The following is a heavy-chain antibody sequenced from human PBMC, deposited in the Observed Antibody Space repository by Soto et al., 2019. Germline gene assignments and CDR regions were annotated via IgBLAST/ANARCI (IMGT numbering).Heavy chain of an antibody. Sequence: PGESLKISCKSSGYSFTSYWIGWVRQMPGKGLEWMGIIYPGDSDTRYSPSFQGQVTISADKSISTAYLQWSSLKASDTAMYYCARSRTVPYYYDSSGYYNWGQGTLVTV. D-gene: IGHD3-22*01. J-gene: IGHJ4*02. CDR1: GYSFTSYW. CDR3: ARSRTVPYYYDSSGYYN. CDR2: IYPGDSDT. V-gene: IGHV5-51*01.